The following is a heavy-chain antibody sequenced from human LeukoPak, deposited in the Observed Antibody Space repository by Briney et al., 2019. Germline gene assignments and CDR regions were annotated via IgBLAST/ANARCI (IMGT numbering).Heavy chain of an antibody. CDR3: ARAVGMYYDFWSGYRERYYYYMDV. V-gene: IGHV4-61*01. Sequence: ASETLSLTCTVSGDSVSSSSYYWSWIRQPPGKGLEWIGYIYYSGSTNYNPSLKSRVTISVDTSKDQFSLKLSSVTAADTAVYYCARAVGMYYDFWSGYRERYYYYMDVWGKGTTVTVSS. D-gene: IGHD3-3*01. J-gene: IGHJ6*03. CDR2: IYYSGST. CDR1: GDSVSSSSYY.